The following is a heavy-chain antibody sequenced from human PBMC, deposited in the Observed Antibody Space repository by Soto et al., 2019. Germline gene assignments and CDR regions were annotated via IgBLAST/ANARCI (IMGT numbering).Heavy chain of an antibody. V-gene: IGHV4-39*01. CDR1: GGSISSSSYY. CDR2: IHHSGTT. J-gene: IGHJ5*02. Sequence: SQTLSLTCTVSGGSISSSSYYWGWIRQPPGKGLEWIGSIHHSGTTYYKPSLKSRVTISVDTSKNQFSLNLSSVTAADTAVYYCARHHRSQLAPPPSWFDPWGQGTLVTVSS. CDR3: ARHHRSQLAPPPSWFDP. D-gene: IGHD6-13*01.